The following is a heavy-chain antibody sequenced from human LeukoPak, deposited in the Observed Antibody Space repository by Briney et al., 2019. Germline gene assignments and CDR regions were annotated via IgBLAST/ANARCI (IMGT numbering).Heavy chain of an antibody. J-gene: IGHJ4*02. V-gene: IGHV1-2*02. Sequence: ASVKVSCKASGYAFTGYYMHWVRQAPGQGLECMGWINPNSGGTNYAQKFQGRVTMTRDTSISTAYMELSRLGSDDTAVYYCAREQWELLTVFDYWGQGTLVTVSS. CDR3: AREQWELLTVFDY. D-gene: IGHD1-26*01. CDR2: INPNSGGT. CDR1: GYAFTGYY.